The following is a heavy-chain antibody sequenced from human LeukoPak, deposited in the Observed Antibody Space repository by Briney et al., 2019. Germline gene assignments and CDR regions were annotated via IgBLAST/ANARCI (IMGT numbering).Heavy chain of an antibody. CDR1: GGSISSSSYY. J-gene: IGHJ6*03. Sequence: PSETLSLTCTVSGGSISSSSYYWGWIRQPPGKGLEWIGSIYYSGSTYYNPSLKSRVTISVDTSKNQFSLRLSSVTTADTAVYYCTRAAGVLDLGYYMDVWGKGTTVTVSS. CDR2: IYYSGST. D-gene: IGHD2-8*02. V-gene: IGHV4-39*07. CDR3: TRAAGVLDLGYYMDV.